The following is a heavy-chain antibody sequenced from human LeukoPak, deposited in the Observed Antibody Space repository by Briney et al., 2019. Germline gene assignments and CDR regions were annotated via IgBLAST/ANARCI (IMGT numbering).Heavy chain of an antibody. CDR3: ATLKGAPDNWFDP. Sequence: PSETLSLTCTVSGGSISSYYWSWIRQPPGKGLEWIGYIYYSGATNYNPSLESRVIISVDRSKNQFSLELSSVTAADTAVYYCATLKGAPDNWFDPWGQGTLVTVSS. CDR2: IYYSGAT. V-gene: IGHV4-59*01. J-gene: IGHJ5*02. CDR1: GGSISSYY.